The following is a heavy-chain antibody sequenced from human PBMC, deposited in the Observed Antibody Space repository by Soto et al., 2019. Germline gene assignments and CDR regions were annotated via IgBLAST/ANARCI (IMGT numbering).Heavy chain of an antibody. CDR3: ARHRYYDFWSGYYSDYYYYMDV. CDR2: IYYSGST. D-gene: IGHD3-3*01. Sequence: QLQLQESGPGLVKPSETLSLTCTVSGGSISSSSYYWGWIRQPPGKGLEWIGSIYYSGSTYYNPSLKSRVTISVDTSKNQFSLKLSSVTAADTAVYYCARHRYYDFWSGYYSDYYYYMDVWGKGTTVTVSS. CDR1: GGSISSSSYY. J-gene: IGHJ6*03. V-gene: IGHV4-39*01.